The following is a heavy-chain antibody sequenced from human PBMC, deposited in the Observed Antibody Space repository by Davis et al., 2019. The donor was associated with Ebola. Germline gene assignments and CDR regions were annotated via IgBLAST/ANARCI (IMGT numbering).Heavy chain of an antibody. D-gene: IGHD2-21*01. V-gene: IGHV4-59*12. J-gene: IGHJ5*02. CDR2: ISKTGST. CDR3: AREIVWADFIVNWFDP. Sequence: PSETLSLTCTVSGGSISGYHWSWIRQPPGRGLEWTGYISKTGSTTYNASLRGRVTISVDTSKNQISLKVTSVTAADTAVYYCAREIVWADFIVNWFDPWGQGTLVTVSS. CDR1: GGSISGYH.